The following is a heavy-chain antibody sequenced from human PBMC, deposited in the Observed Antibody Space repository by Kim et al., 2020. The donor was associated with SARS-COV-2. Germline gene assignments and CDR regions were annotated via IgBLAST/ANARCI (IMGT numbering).Heavy chain of an antibody. Sequence: SETLSLTCTVSGGSISSSSYYWGWIRQPPGKGLEWIGSIYYSGSTYYNPSLKSRVTISVDTSKNQFSLKLSSVTAADTAVYYCAREGGIIMIVVVIQGDFYHWGRRSMVTAAS. D-gene: IGHD3-22*01. CDR1: GGSISSSSYY. CDR3: AREGGIIMIVVVIQGDFYH. J-gene: IGHJ2*01. CDR2: IYYSGST. V-gene: IGHV4-39*02.